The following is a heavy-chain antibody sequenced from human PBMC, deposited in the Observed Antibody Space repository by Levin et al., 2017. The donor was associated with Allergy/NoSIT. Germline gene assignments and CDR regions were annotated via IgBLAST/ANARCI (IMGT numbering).Heavy chain of an antibody. CDR2: IKGDGSEE. D-gene: IGHD3-10*01. CDR1: GFTFSNYR. V-gene: IGHV3-7*04. CDR3: ARVSASGSGSDYRNFDY. J-gene: IGHJ4*02. Sequence: GESLKISCAASGFTFSNYRMSWVRQSPGGGLEWVASIKGDGSEETYVGSVKGRVTISRDNNKSSLYVQMNNLRAEDTAVYYCARVSASGSGSDYRNFDYWGQGTLVTVS.